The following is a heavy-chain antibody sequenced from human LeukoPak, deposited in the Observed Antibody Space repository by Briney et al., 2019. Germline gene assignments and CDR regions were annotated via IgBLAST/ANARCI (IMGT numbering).Heavy chain of an antibody. CDR1: DGSFSGYY. D-gene: IGHD5-18*01. CDR2: INHSGST. J-gene: IGHJ4*02. Sequence: SETLSLTCAVYDGSFSGYYWSWIRQPPGKGLEWIGEINHSGSTNYNPSLKSRVTISVDTSKNQFSLKLSSVTAADTAVYYCARSLDTAMVTFDYWGQGTLVTVSS. CDR3: ARSLDTAMVTFDY. V-gene: IGHV4-34*01.